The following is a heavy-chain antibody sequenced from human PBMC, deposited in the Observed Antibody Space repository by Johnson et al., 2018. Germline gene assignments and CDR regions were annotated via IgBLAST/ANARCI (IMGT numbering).Heavy chain of an antibody. D-gene: IGHD1-26*01. J-gene: IGHJ3*02. Sequence: QVQLVQSGGGVVQSGRSLRLSCAASGFTFSSYGMHWVRQAPGKGLEWVAIIWYVGSNKYYADSVKGRFTISRDNSKNTLYLQMNSLRAEDKAVYYCASPGSGGLHAFDIWGQGTRVTVSS. CDR2: IWYVGSNK. CDR3: ASPGSGGLHAFDI. V-gene: IGHV3-33*01. CDR1: GFTFSSYG.